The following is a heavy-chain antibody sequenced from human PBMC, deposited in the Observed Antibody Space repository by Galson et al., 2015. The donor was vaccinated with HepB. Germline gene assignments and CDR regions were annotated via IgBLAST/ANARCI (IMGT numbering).Heavy chain of an antibody. V-gene: IGHV5-10-1*01. CDR2: IDPSDSYT. Sequence: QSGAEVKKPGESLRISCKGSGYSFTSYWISWVRQMPGKGLEWMGRIDPSDSYTNYSPSFQGHVTISADKSISTAYLQWSSLKASDTAMYYCARQNGYYGSGSYLGGWFDPWGQGTLVTVSS. J-gene: IGHJ5*02. D-gene: IGHD3-10*01. CDR1: GYSFTSYW. CDR3: ARQNGYYGSGSYLGGWFDP.